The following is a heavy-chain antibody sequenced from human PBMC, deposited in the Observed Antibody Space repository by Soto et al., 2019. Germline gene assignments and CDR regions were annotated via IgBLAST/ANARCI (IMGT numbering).Heavy chain of an antibody. CDR3: AKDNDFWSGHHDAFDI. J-gene: IGHJ3*02. CDR2: LSGSGGIT. Sequence: GGSLRLSCAASGFTFSDYAMSWVRQAPGKGLEWVSALSGSGGITYYADSVKGRFTISRDNSKNTLYLQMNSLRAEDTAVYYCAKDNDFWSGHHDAFDIWGQGTMVTVSS. V-gene: IGHV3-23*01. D-gene: IGHD3-3*01. CDR1: GFTFSDYA.